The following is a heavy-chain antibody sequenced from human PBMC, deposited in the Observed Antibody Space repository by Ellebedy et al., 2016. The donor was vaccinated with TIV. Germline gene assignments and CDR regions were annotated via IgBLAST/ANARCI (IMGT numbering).Heavy chain of an antibody. CDR2: IVVGSGNT. CDR1: GFTFTSSA. D-gene: IGHD3-3*01. J-gene: IGHJ6*02. Sequence: AASVKVSCKASGFTFTSSAMPWVRQARGQRLSWIGWIVVGSGNTNYAQKFQERVTITRDMSTSTAYMELSSLRSEDTAVYYCAAERRGESGFSYYYYGMDVWGQGTTVTVSS. CDR3: AAERRGESGFSYYYYGMDV. V-gene: IGHV1-58*02.